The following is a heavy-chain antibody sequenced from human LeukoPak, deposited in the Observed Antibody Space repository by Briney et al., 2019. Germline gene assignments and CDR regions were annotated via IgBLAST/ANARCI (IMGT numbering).Heavy chain of an antibody. D-gene: IGHD6-13*01. CDR1: GLIVSSNY. CDR2: IYSGGSI. CDR3: AKDGVGAAAGVNWFDP. J-gene: IGHJ5*02. Sequence: PGGSLRLSCAASGLIVSSNYMTWVRQAPGKGLEWVSVIYSGGSIYYADSVKGRFTISRDNSKNTLYLQMNSLRAEDTAVYYCAKDGVGAAAGVNWFDPWGQGTLVTVSS. V-gene: IGHV3-53*05.